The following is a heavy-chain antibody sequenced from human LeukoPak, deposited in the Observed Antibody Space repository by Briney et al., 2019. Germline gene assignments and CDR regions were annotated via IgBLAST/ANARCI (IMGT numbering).Heavy chain of an antibody. D-gene: IGHD3-22*01. J-gene: IGHJ3*02. CDR2: INPNSGGT. Sequence: ASVKVSCKASGYTFTGYYMHWVRQAPGQGLEWMGWINPNSGGTNYAQKFQGRVTMTRDTSISTAYMELSRLRSDDTVVYYCARDRYYDSSGSILVAFDIWGQGTMVTVSS. CDR3: ARDRYYDSSGSILVAFDI. V-gene: IGHV1-2*02. CDR1: GYTFTGYY.